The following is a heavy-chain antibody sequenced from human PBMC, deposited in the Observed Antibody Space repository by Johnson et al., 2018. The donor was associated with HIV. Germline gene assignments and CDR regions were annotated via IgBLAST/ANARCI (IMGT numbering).Heavy chain of an antibody. Sequence: QVQLVESGGGVVQPGRSLRLSCAASGLTFSSYGMNWVRQAPGKGLEWVAVISYDGSDTYYADSVKGRFTISRDNSKNTLYLQMNSRRAEDTAVYYCAKTPGDDWYYSEGSDAFDVWGQGTLVTVSS. CDR3: AKTPGDDWYYSEGSDAFDV. CDR2: ISYDGSDT. V-gene: IGHV3-30*18. CDR1: GLTFSSYG. J-gene: IGHJ3*01. D-gene: IGHD2-21*02.